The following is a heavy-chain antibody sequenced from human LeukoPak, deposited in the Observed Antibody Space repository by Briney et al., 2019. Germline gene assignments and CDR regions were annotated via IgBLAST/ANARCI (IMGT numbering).Heavy chain of an antibody. Sequence: SETLSLTCAVYGGSFSGFYWTWIRQPPGKGLEWIGQINHSRSTHYNPSLKSRVTISVDTSRNQFSLKLSSVTAADTAVYYCARVPKYFDLWGRGTLVTVSS. CDR1: GGSFSGFY. CDR2: INHSRST. J-gene: IGHJ2*01. V-gene: IGHV4-34*01. CDR3: ARVPKYFDL.